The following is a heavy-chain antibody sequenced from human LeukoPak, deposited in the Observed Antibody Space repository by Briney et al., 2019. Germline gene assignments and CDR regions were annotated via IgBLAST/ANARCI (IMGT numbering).Heavy chain of an antibody. J-gene: IGHJ4*02. D-gene: IGHD3-22*01. Sequence: GGSLRLSCAASGFTFSSYWMSWVRQAPGKGLEWVANIKQDGSEKYYVDSVKGRFTISRDNAKNSLYLQMNSLRAEDTAVYYCARGTMIVVGNPDFDYWGQGTLVTVSS. V-gene: IGHV3-7*01. CDR2: IKQDGSEK. CDR1: GFTFSSYW. CDR3: ARGTMIVVGNPDFDY.